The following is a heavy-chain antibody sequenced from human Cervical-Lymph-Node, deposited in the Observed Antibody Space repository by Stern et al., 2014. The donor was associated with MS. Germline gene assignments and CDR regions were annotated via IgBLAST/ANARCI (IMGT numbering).Heavy chain of an antibody. D-gene: IGHD6-13*01. CDR1: GFSLTTTDMA. J-gene: IGHJ4*02. Sequence: ESGPSLVKPTQTLTLTCTFSGFSLTTTDMAVGWIRQPPGKALEWLALIYWDGDKRHSPSLKSRLTITKDTSKNQVILTMTNMDPVDTATYFCAHSLRGSNWFYFDFWGQGTLVTVSS. CDR2: IYWDGDK. CDR3: AHSLRGSNWFYFDF. V-gene: IGHV2-5*02.